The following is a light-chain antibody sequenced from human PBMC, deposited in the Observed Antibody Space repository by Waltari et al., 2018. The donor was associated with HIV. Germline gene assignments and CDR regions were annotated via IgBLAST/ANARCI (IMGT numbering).Light chain of an antibody. V-gene: IGLV2-14*01. J-gene: IGLJ1*01. Sequence: QSALTQPASVSGSLGQSITISCTVTSSDVGAYNSVSWYQQRPGKLPNLLTYEVNSRLLGIDIRFTGSKSGNTASLTIAGLQVEDQANYYCSSITGSNTDVYGSGTKVTVL. CDR1: SSDVGAYNS. CDR2: EVN. CDR3: SSITGSNTDV.